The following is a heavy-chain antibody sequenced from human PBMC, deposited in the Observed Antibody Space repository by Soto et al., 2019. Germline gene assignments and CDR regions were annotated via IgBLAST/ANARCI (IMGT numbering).Heavy chain of an antibody. D-gene: IGHD3-10*01. CDR1: GGSISSYY. CDR3: ARHRRRGDGDAFDI. CDR2: IYYSGST. J-gene: IGHJ3*02. V-gene: IGHV4-59*08. Sequence: SETLSLTCTVSGGSISSYYWSWIRQPPGKGLEWIGYIYYSGSTNYNPSLKSRVTISVDTSKNQFSLKLSSVTAADTAVYYCARHRRRGDGDAFDIWGQGTMVTVSS.